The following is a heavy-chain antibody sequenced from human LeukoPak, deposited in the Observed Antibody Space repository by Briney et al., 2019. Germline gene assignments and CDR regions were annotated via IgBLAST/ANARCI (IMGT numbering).Heavy chain of an antibody. D-gene: IGHD1-26*01. J-gene: IGHJ4*02. CDR2: ISYDGSNK. CDR3: AKGGSPGGPVDY. CDR1: GFTFSSYG. V-gene: IGHV3-30*18. Sequence: GRSLRLSCAASGFTFSSYGMHWVRQAPGKGLEWVAVISYDGSNKYYADSVKGRFTISRDNSKNTLYLQMNSLRAGDTAVYYCAKGGSPGGPVDYWGQGTLVTVSS.